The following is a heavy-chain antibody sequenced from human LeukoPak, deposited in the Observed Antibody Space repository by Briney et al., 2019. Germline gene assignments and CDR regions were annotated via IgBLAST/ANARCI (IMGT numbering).Heavy chain of an antibody. D-gene: IGHD3-9*01. CDR2: INPNSGGT. Sequence: ASVNVSCKASGYTFTGYHMHWVRQAPGQGLEWMGWINPNSGGTNYAQKFQGRVTMTRDTSISTAYMELSRLRSDDTAVYYCAKGSPLVGGAPRARAFDIWGQGTMVTVSS. CDR1: GYTFTGYH. J-gene: IGHJ3*02. V-gene: IGHV1-2*02. CDR3: AKGSPLVGGAPRARAFDI.